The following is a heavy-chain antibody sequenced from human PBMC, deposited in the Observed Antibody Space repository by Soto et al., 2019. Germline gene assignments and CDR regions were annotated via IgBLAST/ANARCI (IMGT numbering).Heavy chain of an antibody. Sequence: PGGSLRLSCAASGFTFSSYWIHWVRQAPGKGLGWVSRINSDGSSTSYADSVKGRFTISRDNAKNTLYLQMNSLRAEDTAVYYCVRTSLVVAAATREDYWGQGTLVTVSS. CDR1: GFTFSSYW. D-gene: IGHD2-15*01. V-gene: IGHV3-74*01. CDR3: VRTSLVVAAATREDY. CDR2: INSDGSST. J-gene: IGHJ4*02.